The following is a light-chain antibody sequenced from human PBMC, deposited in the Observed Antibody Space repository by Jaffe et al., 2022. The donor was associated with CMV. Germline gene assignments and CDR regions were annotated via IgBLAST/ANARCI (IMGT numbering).Light chain of an antibody. V-gene: IGKV3-20*01. Sequence: EIVLTQSPDTLSSSPGERATLSCRASQSVSRNYLAWYQQKPGQAPTLLIYGAFRRATGIPDRFSGSGSGADFTLTISRLEPEDFGVYYCQQYGSSPETFGQGTKMEIK. CDR3: QQYGSSPET. CDR1: QSVSRNY. CDR2: GAF. J-gene: IGKJ1*01.